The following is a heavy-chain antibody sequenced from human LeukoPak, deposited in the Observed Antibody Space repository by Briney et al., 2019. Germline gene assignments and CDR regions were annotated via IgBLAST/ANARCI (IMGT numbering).Heavy chain of an antibody. CDR1: GFTFNRYA. CDR2: ISSTSNYI. Sequence: PGGSLRLSCAASGFTFNRYAMSWVRQAPGKGLEWVSCISSTSNYIFYADSVRGRFTISRDNAKNSLYLQMDSLRAEDTAVYYCARGGIITSYAFEIWGQGAMVTVSS. V-gene: IGHV3-21*01. J-gene: IGHJ3*02. CDR3: ARGGIITSYAFEI. D-gene: IGHD1-26*01.